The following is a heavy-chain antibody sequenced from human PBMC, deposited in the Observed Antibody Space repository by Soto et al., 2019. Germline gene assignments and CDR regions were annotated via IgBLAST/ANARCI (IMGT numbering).Heavy chain of an antibody. CDR2: ISAYNGNT. V-gene: IGHV1-18*01. D-gene: IGHD1-1*01. Sequence: QVQLVQSGAEVKKPGASVKVSCKASGYTFTSYGISWVRQAPGQVLEWMGWISAYNGNTNYALKLQGRVTMTTDTSQSTAYMELRSLRSDDTAVYYCARATPGHRSNYNWFDPWGQGTLVTVSS. CDR3: ARATPGHRSNYNWFDP. J-gene: IGHJ5*02. CDR1: GYTFTSYG.